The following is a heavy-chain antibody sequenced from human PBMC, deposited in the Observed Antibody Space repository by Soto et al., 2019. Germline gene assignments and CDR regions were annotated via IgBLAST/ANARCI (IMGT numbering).Heavy chain of an antibody. CDR1: GGSISSSSYY. D-gene: IGHD6-6*01. V-gene: IGHV4-39*01. Sequence: SETLSLTCIASGGSISSSSYYWGWIRQPPGKGLEWIGSIYYSGSTYYNPSLKSRVTISVDTSKNQFSLKLSSVTAADTAVFYCARHRARNWFDPWGQGTLVTVSS. CDR3: ARHRARNWFDP. J-gene: IGHJ5*02. CDR2: IYYSGST.